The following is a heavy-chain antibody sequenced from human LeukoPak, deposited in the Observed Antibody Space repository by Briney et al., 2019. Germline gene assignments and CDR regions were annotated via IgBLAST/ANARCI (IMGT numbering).Heavy chain of an antibody. J-gene: IGHJ5*02. CDR3: ARVKGNYQNWFDP. CDR1: GGSISSSNW. D-gene: IGHD1-7*01. V-gene: IGHV4-4*02. Sequence: PSETLSLTCAVSGGSISSSNWWSWVRQPPGKGLEWIGEIYHSGSTNYNPSLKSRVTISVDTSRNQFSLKLNSVTATDTAVYYCARVKGNYQNWFDPWGQGTLVTVSS. CDR2: IYHSGST.